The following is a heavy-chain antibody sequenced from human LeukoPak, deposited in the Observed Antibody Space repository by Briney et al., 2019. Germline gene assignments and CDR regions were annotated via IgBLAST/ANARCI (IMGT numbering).Heavy chain of an antibody. CDR3: ARSGGEATEIDY. J-gene: IGHJ4*02. V-gene: IGHV3-11*06. CDR2: INGRGTYI. CDR1: GFTFSEYF. Sequence: GGSLRLSCAASGFTFSEYFMSWVRQAPGKGLEWLSYINGRGTYIDYAESLKGRITISRDNAQNSLYLQMNSLRVEDTAVYYCARSGGEATEIDYWGQGTLVTVSS. D-gene: IGHD1-1*01.